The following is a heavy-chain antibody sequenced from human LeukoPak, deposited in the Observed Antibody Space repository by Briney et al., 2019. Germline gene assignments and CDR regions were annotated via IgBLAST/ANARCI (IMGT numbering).Heavy chain of an antibody. CDR3: ARVSGGRDGISCYRSFDY. CDR2: INPDGSEK. J-gene: IGHJ4*02. V-gene: IGHV3-7*01. CDR1: GFTFSSYW. D-gene: IGHD2-2*02. Sequence: GGSLRLSCAASGFTFSSYWMTWVRQAPGKGLEWVASINPDGSEKHYLESVKGRFTISRDNAENSLYLQMKSLRAEDTALYYCARVSGGRDGISCYRSFDYWGRGNLVTVSS.